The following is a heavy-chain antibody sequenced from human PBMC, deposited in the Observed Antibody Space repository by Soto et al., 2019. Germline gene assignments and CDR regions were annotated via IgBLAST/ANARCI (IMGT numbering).Heavy chain of an antibody. CDR3: AKDSSSSGFYYYGMDD. Sequence: PGGSLRLSCAASGFTFSSYAMSWVRQAPGKGREWVSAISGSGGSTYYADSVKGRFTISRDNSKNTLYLQMNSLRAEDTAVYYCAKDSSSSGFYYYGMDDWGQGTTVTVSS. CDR2: ISGSGGST. V-gene: IGHV3-23*01. CDR1: GFTFSSYA. D-gene: IGHD6-6*01. J-gene: IGHJ6*02.